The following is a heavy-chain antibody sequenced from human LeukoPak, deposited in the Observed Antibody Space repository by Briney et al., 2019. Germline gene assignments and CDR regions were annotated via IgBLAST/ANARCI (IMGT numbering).Heavy chain of an antibody. CDR2: ISGSGGST. V-gene: IGHV3-23*01. Sequence: GGSLRLSSAASGFTFSSYAMSWVRQAPGKGLEWVSAISGSGGSTYYADSVKGRFTISRDNSKNTLYLQMDSLRAEDSAVYYCAKDIQLWGCGAFDIWGQGTMVTVSS. CDR1: GFTFSSYA. D-gene: IGHD5-18*01. CDR3: AKDIQLWGCGAFDI. J-gene: IGHJ3*02.